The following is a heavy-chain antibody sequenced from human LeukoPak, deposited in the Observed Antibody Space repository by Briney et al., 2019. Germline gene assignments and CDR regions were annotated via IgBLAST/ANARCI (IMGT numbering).Heavy chain of an antibody. CDR1: GDTFSSYT. D-gene: IGHD1-26*01. CDR2: IIPILGIA. Sequence: SVKVSCKASGDTFSSYTISWVRRAPGQGLEWMGRIIPILGIANYAQKFQGRVTITADKSTSTAYMELSSLRSEDTAVYYCARGSFPDVGALLFDYWGQGTLVTVSS. V-gene: IGHV1-69*02. CDR3: ARGSFPDVGALLFDY. J-gene: IGHJ4*02.